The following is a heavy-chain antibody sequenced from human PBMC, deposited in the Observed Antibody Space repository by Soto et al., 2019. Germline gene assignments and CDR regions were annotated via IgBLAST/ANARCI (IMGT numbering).Heavy chain of an antibody. Sequence: GESLKISCKGSGYSFTMYWIGWARQMPGKGLEWMAIIYPGDSDARYSPSFQGQVTISVDKSINTAYLQWSSLKASDTAMYFCARPMDVHRTVYYAIWGQGTPVTVSS. V-gene: IGHV5-51*01. CDR1: GYSFTMYW. CDR2: IYPGDSDA. CDR3: ARPMDVHRTVYYAI. J-gene: IGHJ4*02. D-gene: IGHD2-2*01.